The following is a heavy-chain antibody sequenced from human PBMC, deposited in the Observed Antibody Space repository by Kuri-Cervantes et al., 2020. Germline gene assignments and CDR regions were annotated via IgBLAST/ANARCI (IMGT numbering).Heavy chain of an antibody. Sequence: GGSLRLSCAASGFTFSSYAMNWVRQAPGKGLEWVSAISGSAGSTYYADSVRGRFTISRDNAKNSLYLQMNSLRAEDTAVYYCARDRGGLVHWFDPWGQGTLVTVSS. CDR2: ISGSAGST. J-gene: IGHJ5*02. CDR1: GFTFSSYA. CDR3: ARDRGGLVHWFDP. V-gene: IGHV3-23*01. D-gene: IGHD6-13*01.